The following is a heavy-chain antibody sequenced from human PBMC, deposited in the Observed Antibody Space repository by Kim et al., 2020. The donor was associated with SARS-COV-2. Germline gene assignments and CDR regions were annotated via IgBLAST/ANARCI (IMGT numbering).Heavy chain of an antibody. CDR3: ARSPYCSGGSCYPDY. CDR1: GGTFSSYT. Sequence: SVKVSCKASGGTFSSYTISWVRQAPGQGLEWMGRIIPILGIANYAQKFQGRVTITADKSTSTAYMELSSLRSEDTAVYYCARSPYCSGGSCYPDYWGQGTLVTVSS. V-gene: IGHV1-69*02. D-gene: IGHD2-15*01. J-gene: IGHJ4*02. CDR2: IIPILGIA.